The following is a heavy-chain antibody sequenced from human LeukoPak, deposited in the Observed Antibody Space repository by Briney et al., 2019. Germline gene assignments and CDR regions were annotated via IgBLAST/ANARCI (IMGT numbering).Heavy chain of an antibody. J-gene: IGHJ4*02. CDR2: IYHSGST. Sequence: SQTLSLTCAVSGGSISSGGYSWSWIRQPPGKGLEWIGYIYHSGSTYYNPSLKSRVTISVDRSKNQFSLKLSSVTAADTAAYYCARGLSYDSSGFYFDYWGQGTLVTVSS. D-gene: IGHD3-22*01. CDR3: ARGLSYDSSGFYFDY. V-gene: IGHV4-30-2*01. CDR1: GGSISSGGYS.